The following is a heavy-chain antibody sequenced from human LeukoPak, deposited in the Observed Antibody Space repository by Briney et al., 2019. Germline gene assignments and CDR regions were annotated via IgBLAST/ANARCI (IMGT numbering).Heavy chain of an antibody. D-gene: IGHD2-21*02. CDR2: VSPKSGGT. CDR3: ARDPGVTNWFDP. J-gene: IGHJ5*02. CDR1: GYTFTGHS. Sequence: GASVKVSCKASGYTFTGHSIHWVRQAPGQGHEWMGWVSPKSGGTKYAQKFQGRVTMTRDTSISTAYMELTSLRSDDTAVYYCARDPGVTNWFDPWGQGTLVTVSS. V-gene: IGHV1-2*02.